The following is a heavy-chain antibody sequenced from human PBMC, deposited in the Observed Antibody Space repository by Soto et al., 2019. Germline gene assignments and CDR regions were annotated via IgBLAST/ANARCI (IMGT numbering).Heavy chain of an antibody. J-gene: IGHJ4*02. Sequence: GGSLRLSCAASGFTFSTYSMNWVRQAPGKGLEWVSYISSSSSTIFYTDSVKGRFTISRDNAKNSLYLQLNSLRVEDTAVYYCVRGRGYYDTRGQGTVVTVSS. CDR1: GFTFSTYS. D-gene: IGHD3-22*01. CDR2: ISSSSSTI. CDR3: VRGRGYYDT. V-gene: IGHV3-48*04.